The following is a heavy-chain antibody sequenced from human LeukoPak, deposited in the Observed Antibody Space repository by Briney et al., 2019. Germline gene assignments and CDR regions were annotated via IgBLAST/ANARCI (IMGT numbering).Heavy chain of an antibody. Sequence: GGSLRLSCAASGFTVSSNYMSWVRQAPGKGLEWVSVIYSGGSTYYADSVKGRFTISRDNSKNTLYLRMNSLRAEDTAVYYCARVQMTTVTTRLFYYYYYYMDVWGKGTTVTVSS. CDR1: GFTVSSNY. CDR3: ARVQMTTVTTRLFYYYYYYMDV. CDR2: IYSGGST. V-gene: IGHV3-53*01. D-gene: IGHD4-17*01. J-gene: IGHJ6*03.